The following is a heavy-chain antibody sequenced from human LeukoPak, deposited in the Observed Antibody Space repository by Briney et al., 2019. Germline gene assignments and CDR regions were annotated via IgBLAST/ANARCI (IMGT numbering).Heavy chain of an antibody. CDR1: GGSISSYY. CDR3: ARQYRIAAANIDTGLQH. CDR2: IYYRGST. V-gene: IGHV4-59*08. Sequence: SETLSLTCTVSGGSISSYYWSWIRQPPGKGLELIGYIYYRGSTNYNPSLKSRVSISVDTSKNQFSLKLSSVTAADTAVYYCARQYRIAAANIDTGLQHWGQGTLVTVSS. J-gene: IGHJ1*01. D-gene: IGHD6-13*01.